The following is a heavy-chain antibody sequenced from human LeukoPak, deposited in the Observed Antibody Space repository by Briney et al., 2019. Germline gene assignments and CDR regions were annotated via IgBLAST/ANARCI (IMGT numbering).Heavy chain of an antibody. D-gene: IGHD6-19*01. Sequence: GGSLRLSCAASGFTFSSYSMNWVRQAPGKGLEWVSYISSSSSTIYYADSVKGRFTIPRDNAKNSLYLQMNSLRAEDTAVYYCARDGGSGWSYFDYWGQGTLVTVSS. V-gene: IGHV3-48*01. CDR3: ARDGGSGWSYFDY. J-gene: IGHJ4*02. CDR1: GFTFSSYS. CDR2: ISSSSSTI.